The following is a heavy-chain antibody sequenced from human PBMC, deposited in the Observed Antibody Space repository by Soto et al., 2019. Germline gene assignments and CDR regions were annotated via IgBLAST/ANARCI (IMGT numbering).Heavy chain of an antibody. Sequence: GGSLRLSCAASGFTFSSYAMSWVRQAPGKGLEWVSAISGSGGSTYYADSVKGRFTISRDNSKNTLYLQMNSLRAEDTAVYYCAKGLRYDFWSGYEGYFDYWGQGTLVTVSS. D-gene: IGHD3-3*01. CDR1: GFTFSSYA. J-gene: IGHJ4*02. CDR2: ISGSGGST. CDR3: AKGLRYDFWSGYEGYFDY. V-gene: IGHV3-23*01.